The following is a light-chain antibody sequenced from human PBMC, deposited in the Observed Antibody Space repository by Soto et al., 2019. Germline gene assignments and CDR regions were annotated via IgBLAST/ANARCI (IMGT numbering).Light chain of an antibody. Sequence: DIVMTQSPDSLRVSLGERATISCTSSLNIYFKSNNRNYLGWYQQKPGQAPRLLIYGTSSRATGIPDRFSGSGSGTDFTLTISRLEPEDFAVYYCQQYGNSPITFGQGTRLEIK. CDR1: LNIYFKSNNRNY. V-gene: IGKV3-20*01. CDR2: GTS. CDR3: QQYGNSPIT. J-gene: IGKJ5*01.